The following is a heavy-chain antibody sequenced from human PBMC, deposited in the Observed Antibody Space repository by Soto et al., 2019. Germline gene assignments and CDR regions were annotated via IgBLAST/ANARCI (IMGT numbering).Heavy chain of an antibody. CDR1: GGTFSSYA. Sequence: QVQLVQSGAEVKKPGSSVKVSCKASGGTFSSYAISWVRQAPGQGLEWMGGIIPIFGTANYAQKFQGRVTIXAXXSTSTAYMELSSLRSEDTAVYYCARDVLAAAGPAGWGQGTLVTVSS. CDR3: ARDVLAAAGPAG. V-gene: IGHV1-69*12. CDR2: IIPIFGTA. D-gene: IGHD6-13*01. J-gene: IGHJ4*02.